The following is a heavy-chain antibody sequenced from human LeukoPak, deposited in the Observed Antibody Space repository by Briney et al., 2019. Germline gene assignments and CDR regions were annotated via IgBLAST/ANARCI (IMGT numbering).Heavy chain of an antibody. CDR1: GFTFSSYA. CDR2: ISGSGGGT. Sequence: GGSLRLSCAASGFTFSSYAMSWVRQAPGKWLEWVSAISGSGGGTYYADSVKGRFTISRDNSKNTLYLQMNSLRAEDTAVYYCAKDFQYAATVTDPYYFDYWGQGTLVTVSS. J-gene: IGHJ4*02. V-gene: IGHV3-23*01. D-gene: IGHD4-17*01. CDR3: AKDFQYAATVTDPYYFDY.